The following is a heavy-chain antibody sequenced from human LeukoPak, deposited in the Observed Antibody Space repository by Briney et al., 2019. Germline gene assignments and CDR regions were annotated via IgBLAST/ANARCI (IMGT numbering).Heavy chain of an antibody. Sequence: QPGGSLRLSCAASGFSFSTYWMSWVRQTPEKGLEFVANIDQGGSVRNYMDSLKGRCTISRGNAKKSLYLEINSLRADDTAVYYCARDPESSSFDLWGRGALVTVSS. CDR3: ARDPESSSFDL. D-gene: IGHD6-13*01. V-gene: IGHV3-7*01. J-gene: IGHJ4*02. CDR2: IDQGGSVR. CDR1: GFSFSTYW.